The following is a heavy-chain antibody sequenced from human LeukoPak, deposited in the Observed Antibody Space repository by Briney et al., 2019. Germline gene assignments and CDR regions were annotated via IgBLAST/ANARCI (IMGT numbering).Heavy chain of an antibody. Sequence: AGGSLRLSCAASGFTFSSYGMNWVRQAPGKGLEWVSYISSSGSTIYYADSVEGRFTISRDNAQNSLYLQMDSLRAEDTAVYYCARDPEWELLGYFDYWGQGTLVTVSS. J-gene: IGHJ4*02. CDR2: ISSSGSTI. CDR1: GFTFSSYG. V-gene: IGHV3-48*03. CDR3: ARDPEWELLGYFDY. D-gene: IGHD1-26*01.